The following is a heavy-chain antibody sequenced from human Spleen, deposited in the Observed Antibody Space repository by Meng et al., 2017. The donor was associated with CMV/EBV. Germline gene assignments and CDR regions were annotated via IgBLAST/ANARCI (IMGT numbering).Heavy chain of an antibody. V-gene: IGHV3-11*04. Sequence: GESLKISCAASGFTFSDYYMSWIRQAPGQGLEWVSHISPSGSTRYYADSVKGRFTISRDNADNSLYLQMSSLRDEDTAVYYCARDGATTITTAWFDPWGQGTLVTVSS. J-gene: IGHJ5*02. D-gene: IGHD4-11*01. CDR2: ISPSGSTR. CDR1: GFTFSDYY. CDR3: ARDGATTITTAWFDP.